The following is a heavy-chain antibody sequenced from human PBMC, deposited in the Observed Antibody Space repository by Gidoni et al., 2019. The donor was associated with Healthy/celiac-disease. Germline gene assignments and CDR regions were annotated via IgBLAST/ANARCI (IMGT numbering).Heavy chain of an antibody. Sequence: LQLQHSGPGLLKPSEPLSPTCTVSGGSISSSSYYWGWIRPPPGKGLEWIGRIYYSGSPYYNPSLKSRVTISVDTSKNQFSLKLSSVTAADTAVYYCARHHNGMDVWGQGTTVTVSS. CDR1: GGSISSSSYY. J-gene: IGHJ6*02. CDR2: IYYSGSP. V-gene: IGHV4-39*01. CDR3: ARHHNGMDV.